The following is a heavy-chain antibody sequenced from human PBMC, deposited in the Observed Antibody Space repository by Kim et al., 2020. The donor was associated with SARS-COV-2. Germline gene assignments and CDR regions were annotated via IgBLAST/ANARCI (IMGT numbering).Heavy chain of an antibody. CDR3: ARDLIAVAGGYYMDV. V-gene: IGHV3-66*01. J-gene: IGHJ6*03. D-gene: IGHD6-19*01. CDR2: IYSGGST. Sequence: GGSLRLSCAASGFTVSSNYMSWVRQAPGKGLEWVSVIYSGGSTYYADSVKGRFTISRDNSKNTLYLQMNSLRAEDTAVYYCARDLIAVAGGYYMDVWGKGTTVTVSS. CDR1: GFTVSSNY.